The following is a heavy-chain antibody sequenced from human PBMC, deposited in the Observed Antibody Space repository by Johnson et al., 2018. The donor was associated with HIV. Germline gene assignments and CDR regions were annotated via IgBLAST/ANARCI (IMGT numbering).Heavy chain of an antibody. D-gene: IGHD2-15*01. CDR1: GFTFSSCG. CDR2: ISYDGSHE. J-gene: IGHJ3*02. Sequence: QVQVLESGGGVVRPGGSLRLSCAASGFTFSSCGMHWVRQAPGKGLEWVALISYDGSHEYYGDSMKGRFTISRDNSKNTLYLQMNSLRAEDTAVYYCARLQSGVADDAFDIWGQGTTVTVSS. V-gene: IGHV3-30*03. CDR3: ARLQSGVADDAFDI.